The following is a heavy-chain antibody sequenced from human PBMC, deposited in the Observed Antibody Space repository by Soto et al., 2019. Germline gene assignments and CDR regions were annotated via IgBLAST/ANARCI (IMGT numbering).Heavy chain of an antibody. CDR2: FHYSGNT. D-gene: IGHD6-13*01. Sequence: SQTLRHTYTVSGGTPRPDSHYVCWIRQPQGKGVEWIVSFHYSGNTYCSPSLKSRVTISVDTSKNHFSLKLSSVTAADTAVYYCVSSHAGAHITAAVHWGQGTLVTGS. CDR1: GGTPRPDSHY. V-gene: IGHV4-39*07. CDR3: VSSHAGAHITAAVH. J-gene: IGHJ4*02.